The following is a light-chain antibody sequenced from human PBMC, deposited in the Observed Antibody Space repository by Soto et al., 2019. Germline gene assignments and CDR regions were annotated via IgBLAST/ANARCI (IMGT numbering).Light chain of an antibody. CDR1: QSVSSN. Sequence: EIVMTQSPATLSVSPGERATLSCRASQSVSSNLAWYQQKPGQAHRLLIYDASNRDTGIPARFSGSGSGTEFTLTISSLQSEYFAVYYCQQYNNWSVTFGQGTKVEIK. V-gene: IGKV3-15*01. CDR3: QQYNNWSVT. CDR2: DAS. J-gene: IGKJ1*01.